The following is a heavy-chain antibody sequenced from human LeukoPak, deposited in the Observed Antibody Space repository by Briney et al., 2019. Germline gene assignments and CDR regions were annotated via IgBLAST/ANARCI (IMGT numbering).Heavy chain of an antibody. V-gene: IGHV4-59*12. CDR1: GGSISSYY. CDR3: AREGVVALDY. D-gene: IGHD3-22*01. CDR2: IYYSGST. J-gene: IGHJ4*02. Sequence: SETLSLTCTVSGGSISSYYWSWIRQPPGKGLEWIGYIYYSGSTNYNPSLKSRVTISVDTSKNQFSLKLSSVTAADTAVYYCAREGVVALDYWGQGTLVTVSS.